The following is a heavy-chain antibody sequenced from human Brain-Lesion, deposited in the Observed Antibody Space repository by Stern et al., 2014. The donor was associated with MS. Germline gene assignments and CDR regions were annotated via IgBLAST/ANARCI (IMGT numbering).Heavy chain of an antibody. CDR2: IKEDGTEK. V-gene: IGHV3-7*01. J-gene: IGHJ6*02. CDR3: ARVYNTIYGIVTQRGSGMDV. CDR1: GFTFGNYW. D-gene: IGHD3-3*01. Sequence: VQLVESGGGLVQPGGSLTISCTAAGFTFGNYWMTWVRQGPGKGLEWGANIKEDGTEKNYVDSVKGRFTISRDNARNSLYLQMNSLRVEDTALYYCARVYNTIYGIVTQRGSGMDVWGQGTTVIVSS.